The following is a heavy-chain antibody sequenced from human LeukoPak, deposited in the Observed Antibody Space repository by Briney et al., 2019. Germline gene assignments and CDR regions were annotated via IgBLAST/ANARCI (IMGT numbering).Heavy chain of an antibody. CDR2: IIPILGIA. D-gene: IGHD6-19*01. J-gene: IGHJ4*02. CDR1: GGTFSSYA. CDR3: ARGRSSGWYYFDY. Sequence: VASVNVSCTASGGTFSSYAISWVRQAPGQGLEWMGRIIPILGIANYAQKFQGRVTITADKSTSTAYMELSSLRSEDTAVYYCARGRSSGWYYFDYWGQGTLVTVSS. V-gene: IGHV1-69*04.